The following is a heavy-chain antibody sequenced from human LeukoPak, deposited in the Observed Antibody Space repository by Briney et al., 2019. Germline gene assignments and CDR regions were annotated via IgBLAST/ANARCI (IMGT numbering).Heavy chain of an antibody. D-gene: IGHD1-1*01. Sequence: GGSLRLSCAASGFTLSSYAMSWVRQAPGKGLEWVSAISGSGGSTYYADSVKGRFTISRDNSKNTLYLQMNSLRAEDTAVYYCAKIPARYNWNVWVDYFDYWGQGTLVTVSS. J-gene: IGHJ4*02. CDR2: ISGSGGST. CDR1: GFTLSSYA. CDR3: AKIPARYNWNVWVDYFDY. V-gene: IGHV3-23*01.